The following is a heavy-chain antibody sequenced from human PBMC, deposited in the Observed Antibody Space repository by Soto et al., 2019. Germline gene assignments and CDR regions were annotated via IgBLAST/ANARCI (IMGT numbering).Heavy chain of an antibody. V-gene: IGHV1-69*13. CDR1: GGTFSSYA. D-gene: IGHD6-13*01. CDR3: ARGQQLASEYFQH. CDR2: IIPIFGTA. Sequence: SVKISCKASGGTFSSYAISWVRQAPGQGLEWMGGIIPIFGTANYAQKFQGRVTITADESTSTAYMELSSLRSEDTAVYYCARGQQLASEYFQHWGQGTLVTVSS. J-gene: IGHJ1*01.